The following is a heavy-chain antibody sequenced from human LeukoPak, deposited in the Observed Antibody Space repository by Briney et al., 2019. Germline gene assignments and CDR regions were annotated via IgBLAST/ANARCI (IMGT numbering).Heavy chain of an antibody. CDR1: GGSITSYY. CDR2: INHSGST. V-gene: IGHV4-34*01. J-gene: IGHJ4*02. D-gene: IGHD4-23*01. Sequence: SETLSLTCTVSGGSITSYYWSWIRQPPGKGLEWIGEINHSGSTSYNPSLKSRVTISVDTSKNQFSLKLSSVTAADTAVYYCARARWRYFDYWGQGTLVTVSS. CDR3: ARARWRYFDY.